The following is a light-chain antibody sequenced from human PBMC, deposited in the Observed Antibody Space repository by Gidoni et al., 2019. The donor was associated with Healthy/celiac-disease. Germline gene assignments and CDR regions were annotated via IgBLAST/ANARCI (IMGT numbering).Light chain of an antibody. CDR3: QAWDSSTAV. Sequence: SSELTPPPSVSVPPGQTASITCSGDKLGDKYACWYQQKPGQSPVLVIYQDSKRPSGIPERFSGSNSGNTATLTISGTQAMDEADYYCQAWDSSTAVFGGGTKLTVL. V-gene: IGLV3-1*01. CDR2: QDS. CDR1: KLGDKY. J-gene: IGLJ3*02.